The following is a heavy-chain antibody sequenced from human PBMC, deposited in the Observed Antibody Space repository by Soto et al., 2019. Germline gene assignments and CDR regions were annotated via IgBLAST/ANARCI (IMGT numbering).Heavy chain of an antibody. Sequence: SVKVSCKASGYTFTSYDINWVRQATGQGLEWMGWMNPNSGNTGYAQKFQGRVTMTRNTSISTAYMELSSLRSEATAVYYCARELTGRGAFDIWGQGTMVTVSS. CDR3: ARELTGRGAFDI. CDR1: GYTFTSYD. J-gene: IGHJ3*02. D-gene: IGHD1-20*01. V-gene: IGHV1-8*01. CDR2: MNPNSGNT.